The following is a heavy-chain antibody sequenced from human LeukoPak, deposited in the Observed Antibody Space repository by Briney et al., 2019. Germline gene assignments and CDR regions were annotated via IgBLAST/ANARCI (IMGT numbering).Heavy chain of an antibody. CDR3: PTYGDYDPRTGYYYGMDV. CDR1: GGTFLNYA. CDR2: IIPTLCIP. V-gene: IGHV1-69*04. J-gene: IGHJ6*02. Sequence: GASVTVSCKGSGGTFLNYAIRWVRQPPGQGLAWMGRIIPTLCIPNYAQKFQGRVTITADKSTSTAYMELSSLRSEDTAVYYCPTYGDYDPRTGYYYGMDVWGQGTTVTVSS. D-gene: IGHD4-17*01.